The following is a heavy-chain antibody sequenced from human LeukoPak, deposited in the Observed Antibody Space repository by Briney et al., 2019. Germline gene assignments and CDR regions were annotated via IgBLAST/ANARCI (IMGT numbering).Heavy chain of an antibody. D-gene: IGHD4-17*01. CDR3: ARPFDGDYGMDV. Sequence: GESLQISCKGSGYSFTSYWISWVRQMPGKGLEWMGRIDPSDSYTNYSPSFQGHVTISADKSISTAYLQWSSLKAADTAMYYCARPFDGDYGMDVWGQGTTVTVSS. J-gene: IGHJ6*02. CDR2: IDPSDSYT. V-gene: IGHV5-10-1*01. CDR1: GYSFTSYW.